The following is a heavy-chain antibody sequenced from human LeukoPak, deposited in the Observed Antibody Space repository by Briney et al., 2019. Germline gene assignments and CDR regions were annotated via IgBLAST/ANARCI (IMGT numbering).Heavy chain of an antibody. CDR3: AKDEPGISATRPDY. CDR1: GFTFSLFG. Sequence: PGRSLRLSCAASGFTFSLFGMHWVRQAPGKGLEWVALISYDGSNKWYAHSVEGRFTTSRDNTKNTLYLQMSSLRAEDTAVYYCAKDEPGISATRPDYWGQGTLVSVSS. CDR2: ISYDGSNK. V-gene: IGHV3-30*18. D-gene: IGHD6-19*01. J-gene: IGHJ4*02.